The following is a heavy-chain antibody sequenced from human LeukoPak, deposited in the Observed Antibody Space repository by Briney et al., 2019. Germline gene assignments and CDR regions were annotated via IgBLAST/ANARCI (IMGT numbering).Heavy chain of an antibody. CDR3: ARSSSGTYNY. D-gene: IGHD3-10*01. Sequence: GASVKVSCKSSGYNFASYTLHWLRQAPGQSPEWKGSINGDNGNTKYSEKFQGRVTFTRDTSASSAYMELSRLRADDTAVYYCARSSSGTYNYWGQGTLVTVSS. J-gene: IGHJ4*02. CDR1: GYNFASYT. CDR2: INGDNGNT. V-gene: IGHV1-3*01.